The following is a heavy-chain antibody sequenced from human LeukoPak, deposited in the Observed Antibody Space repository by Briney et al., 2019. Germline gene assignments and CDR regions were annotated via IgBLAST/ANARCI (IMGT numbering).Heavy chain of an antibody. CDR1: GFTFSTYA. V-gene: IGHV3-64*02. CDR3: ARGRWVDIVTHGFDY. J-gene: IGHJ4*02. D-gene: IGHD3-9*01. CDR2: VSSNGQST. Sequence: GGSLRLSCAASGFTFSTYAMHWVRQAPGKGLEYVSAVSSNGQSTYYADSVKGRFTISRDNSENTVYLQMGSLRAEDMAVYYCARGRWVDIVTHGFDYWGQGSLVTVSS.